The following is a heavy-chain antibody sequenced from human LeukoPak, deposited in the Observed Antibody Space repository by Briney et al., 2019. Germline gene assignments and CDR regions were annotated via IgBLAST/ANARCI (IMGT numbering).Heavy chain of an antibody. J-gene: IGHJ1*01. V-gene: IGHV4-59*01. CDR2: INYSGTT. Sequence: ASEILSLTCTVSGGSISSYYWNWIRQPPEKGLEWIGHINYSGTTIYNPSLKSRVSISVDTSKNQFSLKLMSVTAADTAVYYCARGVSADSWGPGTLVTVSS. CDR1: GGSISSYY. CDR3: ARGVSADS. D-gene: IGHD6-13*01.